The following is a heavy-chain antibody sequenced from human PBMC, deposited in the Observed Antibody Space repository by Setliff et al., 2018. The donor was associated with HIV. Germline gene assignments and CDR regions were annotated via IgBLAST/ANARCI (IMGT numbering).Heavy chain of an antibody. CDR2: FYVSGRP. J-gene: IGHJ4*02. D-gene: IGHD3-10*01. V-gene: IGHV4-4*08. CDR3: ARGYYGSGL. Sequence: PSETLSLTCTVSGGSMNANHWSWIRQSPGKGLEWIGYFYVSGRPNSNYNPSLKSRVTISVDTSKNQFSLNLTFVTAADTAVYYCARGYYGSGLWGQGTLVTVSS. CDR1: GGSMNANH.